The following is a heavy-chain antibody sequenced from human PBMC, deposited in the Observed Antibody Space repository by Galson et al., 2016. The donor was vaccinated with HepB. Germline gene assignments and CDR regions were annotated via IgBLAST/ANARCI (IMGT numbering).Heavy chain of an antibody. D-gene: IGHD3-22*01. J-gene: IGHJ3*02. CDR2: IKRDGSQK. CDR1: GFTFSSYW. V-gene: IGHV3-7*04. CDR3: ARDQTHYGTSAYYGDLDI. Sequence: SLRLSCAASGFTFSSYWMTWVRQAPGKGLEWVANIKRDGSQKNYVASVKGRFTISRDNAKNSLYLQMSSLRAEDTAVYYCARDQTHYGTSAYYGDLDIWGQGTMVTVSS.